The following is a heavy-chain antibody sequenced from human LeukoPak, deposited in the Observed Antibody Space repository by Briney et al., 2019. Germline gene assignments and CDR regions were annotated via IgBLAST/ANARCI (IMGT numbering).Heavy chain of an antibody. CDR2: INHSGST. V-gene: IGHV4-34*01. Sequence: PSETLSLTCAVYGGSFSGYYWSWIRQPPGKGLECIGEINHSGSTNDTPSLKSRVTVSVDTSKNQFSLKLSSVTAADTAVYYCARGRTSNNGTRDYYFDYWGQGTLVTVSS. J-gene: IGHJ4*02. D-gene: IGHD1-1*01. CDR1: GGSFSGYY. CDR3: ARGRTSNNGTRDYYFDY.